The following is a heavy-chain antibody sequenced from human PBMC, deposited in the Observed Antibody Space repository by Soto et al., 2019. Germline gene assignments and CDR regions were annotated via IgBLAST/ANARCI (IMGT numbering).Heavy chain of an antibody. Sequence: ASVQVSCKASGYTFTSYAMHWVRQAPGQRLEWMGWINAGNGNTKYSQKFQGRVTITRDTSASTAYMELSSLRSEDTAVYYCARDLTYSSSDQYYYYYYGMDVWGQGTTVTVSS. CDR3: ARDLTYSSSDQYYYYYYGMDV. D-gene: IGHD6-6*01. CDR1: GYTFTSYA. V-gene: IGHV1-3*01. CDR2: INAGNGNT. J-gene: IGHJ6*02.